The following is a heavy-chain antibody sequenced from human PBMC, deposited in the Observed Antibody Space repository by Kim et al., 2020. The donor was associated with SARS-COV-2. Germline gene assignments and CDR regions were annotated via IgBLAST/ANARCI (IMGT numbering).Heavy chain of an antibody. CDR3: ARLTYLLPLPFVY. Sequence: VGSLKARFTISRDNAKNSLYLPLNSLRADTTAVYYCARLTYLLPLPFVYWAQGTLVTVSS. D-gene: IGHD1-20*01. V-gene: IGHV3-7*01. J-gene: IGHJ4*02.